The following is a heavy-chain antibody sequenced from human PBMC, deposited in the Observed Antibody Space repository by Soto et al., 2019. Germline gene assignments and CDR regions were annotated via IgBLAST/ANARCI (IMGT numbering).Heavy chain of an antibody. Sequence: GRSLRLSCAASGFTVSSNYMSWVRQAPGKGQEWFSVIYSGGSTYYAASVKGRFTISRDNSKYTVYLQTHSLRADDTAVYYCAKASNHAFWSGYQTPHDAFDIWAQGTMVTVPS. D-gene: IGHD3-3*01. CDR3: AKASNHAFWSGYQTPHDAFDI. CDR1: GFTVSSNY. J-gene: IGHJ3*02. CDR2: IYSGGST. V-gene: IGHV3-53*01.